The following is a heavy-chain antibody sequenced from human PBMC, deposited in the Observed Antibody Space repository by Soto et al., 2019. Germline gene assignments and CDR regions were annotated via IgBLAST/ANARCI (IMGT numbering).Heavy chain of an antibody. Sequence: SETLSLTCTVSGGSISSYYWSWIRQPPGKGLEWIGYIYYSGSTNYNPSLKSRVTISVDTSKNQFSLKLSSVTAADTAVYYCARGCSGGSCYRKYFQPWGQGTLVTVSS. J-gene: IGHJ1*01. CDR3: ARGCSGGSCYRKYFQP. D-gene: IGHD2-15*01. V-gene: IGHV4-59*01. CDR1: GGSISSYY. CDR2: IYYSGST.